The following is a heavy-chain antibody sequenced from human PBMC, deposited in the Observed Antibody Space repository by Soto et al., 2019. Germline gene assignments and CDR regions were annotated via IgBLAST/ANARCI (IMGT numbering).Heavy chain of an antibody. CDR2: ISGSGDNT. CDR1: GFTFRNYA. V-gene: IGHV3-23*01. J-gene: IGHJ4*02. CDR3: ASSTGMVVAAHSDY. Sequence: GGSLRLSCAASGFTFRNYAMSWVRQAPGKGLEWVSSISGSGDNTYYADSVKGRFTISRDNSKNTLYLQMNSLRAEDTAVYYCASSTGMVVAAHSDYWGQGTLVTVSS. D-gene: IGHD2-15*01.